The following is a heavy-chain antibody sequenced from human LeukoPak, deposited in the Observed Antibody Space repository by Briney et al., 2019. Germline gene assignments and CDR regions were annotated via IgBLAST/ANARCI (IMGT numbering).Heavy chain of an antibody. Sequence: SETLSLTCTVSGYSISSGYYWGWIRQPPGQGLEWIGSIYHSGSTYYNPSLKSRVTISVDTSKNQFSLKLSSVTAADTAVYYCARGLDYYDSSGYYYDWGQGTLVTVSS. J-gene: IGHJ4*02. D-gene: IGHD3-22*01. CDR3: ARGLDYYDSSGYYYD. V-gene: IGHV4-38-2*02. CDR1: GYSISSGYY. CDR2: IYHSGST.